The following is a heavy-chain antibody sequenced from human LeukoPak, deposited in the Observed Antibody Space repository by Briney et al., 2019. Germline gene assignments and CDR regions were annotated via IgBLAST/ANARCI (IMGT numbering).Heavy chain of an antibody. CDR3: ARKGNAVSGMDV. CDR1: GGSFSGYY. D-gene: IGHD4-23*01. J-gene: IGHJ6*02. CDR2: INHSGST. V-gene: IGHV4-34*01. Sequence: SETLSLTCAVYGGSFSGYYWSWIRQPPGKGLEWIGEINHSGSTNYNPSLKSRVTISVDTSKNQFSLKLSSVTAADTAVYYCARKGNAVSGMDVWDQGTTVTVSS.